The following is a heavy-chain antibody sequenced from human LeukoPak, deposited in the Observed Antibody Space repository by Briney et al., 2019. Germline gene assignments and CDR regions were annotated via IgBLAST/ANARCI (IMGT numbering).Heavy chain of an antibody. CDR2: ISSSSSYI. V-gene: IGHV3-21*01. CDR3: ARDLLPPYSSSPGWYYYGMDV. Sequence: PGGSLRLSCAASGFTFSSYSMNWVRQAPGKGLEWVSSISSSSSYIYYADSVKGRFTISRDNSKNTLYLQMNSLRAEDTAVYYCARDLLPPYSSSPGWYYYGMDVWGQGTTVTVSS. D-gene: IGHD6-13*01. CDR1: GFTFSSYS. J-gene: IGHJ6*02.